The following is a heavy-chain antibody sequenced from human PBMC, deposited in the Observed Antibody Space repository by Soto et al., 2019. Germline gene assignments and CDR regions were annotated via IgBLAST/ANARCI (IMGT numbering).Heavy chain of an antibody. J-gene: IGHJ6*02. CDR2: IYHSGST. CDR1: GGSISSGGYS. Sequence: SETLSLTCAVSGGSISSGGYSWSWIRQPPGKGLEWIGYIYHSGSTYYNPSLKSRVTISVDRSKNQFSLKLSSVTAADTAVYYCARAKRGGYCSSTSCYGGIVYYYYGMDVWGQGTTVTVSS. CDR3: ARAKRGGYCSSTSCYGGIVYYYYGMDV. V-gene: IGHV4-30-2*01. D-gene: IGHD2-2*01.